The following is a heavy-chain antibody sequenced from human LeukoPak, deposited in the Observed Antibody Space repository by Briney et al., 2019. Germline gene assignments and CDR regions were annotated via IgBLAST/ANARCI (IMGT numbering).Heavy chain of an antibody. J-gene: IGHJ4*02. V-gene: IGHV3-66*01. CDR3: ARDILFAGSPY. CDR2: IYSGGST. Sequence: PGGSLRLSCAASGFTVSSNYMSWVRQAPGKGLERVSVIYSGGSTYYADSVKGRFTISRDNSKNTLYLQMNSLRAEDTAVYYCARDILFAGSPYWGQGTLVTVSS. CDR1: GFTVSSNY. D-gene: IGHD3-3*01.